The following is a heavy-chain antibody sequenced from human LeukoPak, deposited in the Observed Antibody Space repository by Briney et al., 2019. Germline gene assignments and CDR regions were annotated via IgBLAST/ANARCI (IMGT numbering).Heavy chain of an antibody. V-gene: IGHV5-51*01. Sequence: ESLKISCKGSGYSFTSYWIGWVRQMPGKGLEWMGIIHPSDSDTRYNPSFEGQVTISADKSISTAYLQWSSLKASDTAMYYCARHRSQMVDDAFDIWGQGTMVTVSS. J-gene: IGHJ3*02. CDR1: GYSFTSYW. CDR3: ARHRSQMVDDAFDI. D-gene: IGHD2-8*01. CDR2: IHPSDSDT.